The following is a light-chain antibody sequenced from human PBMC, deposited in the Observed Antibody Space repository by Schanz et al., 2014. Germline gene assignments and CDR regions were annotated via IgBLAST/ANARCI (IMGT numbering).Light chain of an antibody. CDR2: DNN. CDR3: AVWDDSLNGPV. CDR1: SSNIGAGYV. Sequence: QSVLTQPPSVSGAPGQRVTISCTGSSSNIGAGYVVHWYQHLPGTAPKLLIYDNNNRPSGVPDRFSGSKSGTSASLAITGLQAEDEADYYCAVWDDSLNGPVFGGGTKLTVL. J-gene: IGLJ2*01. V-gene: IGLV1-40*01.